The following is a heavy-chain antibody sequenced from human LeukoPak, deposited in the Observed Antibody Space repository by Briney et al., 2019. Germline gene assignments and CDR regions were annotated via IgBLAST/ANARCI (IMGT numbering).Heavy chain of an antibody. CDR2: IYTSGST. V-gene: IGHV4-61*02. CDR1: GGSISSGSYY. J-gene: IGHJ5*02. Sequence: PSQTLSLTCTVSGGSISSGSYYWSWIRQPAGKGLEWIGRIYTSGSTNYNPSLKSRVTISVDTSKNQFSLKLSSVTAADTAVYYCARKVVSAASGWFDPWGQGTLVTVSS. CDR3: ARKVVSAASGWFDP. D-gene: IGHD2-2*01.